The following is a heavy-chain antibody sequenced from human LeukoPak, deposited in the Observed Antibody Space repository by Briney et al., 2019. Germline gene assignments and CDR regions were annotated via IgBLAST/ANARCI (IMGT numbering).Heavy chain of an antibody. CDR1: GFTFDDYA. V-gene: IGHV3-9*01. J-gene: IGHJ4*02. CDR3: AKEGSEFLWFGELSYFDY. Sequence: PGRSLRLSCAVSGFTFDDYAMHWVRQVPGKGLEWVSGINWNSDSIGYADSVKGRFTISRDNSKNTLYLQMNSLRAEDAAVYYCAKEGSEFLWFGELSYFDYWGQGTLVTVSS. CDR2: INWNSDSI. D-gene: IGHD3-10*01.